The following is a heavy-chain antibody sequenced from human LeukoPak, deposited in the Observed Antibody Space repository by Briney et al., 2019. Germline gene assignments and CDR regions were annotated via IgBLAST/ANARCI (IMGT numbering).Heavy chain of an antibody. CDR2: FDPEDGET. CDR1: GYTLTELS. J-gene: IGHJ5*02. CDR3: ATVYDFWSGYGTKNWFDP. V-gene: IGHV1-24*01. D-gene: IGHD3-3*01. Sequence: ASVKLSCKVSGYTLTELSMHWVRQAPGKGLEWMGGFDPEDGETIYAQKFQGRVTMTEDTSTDTAYMELSSLRSEDTAVYYCATVYDFWSGYGTKNWFDPWGQGTLVTVSS.